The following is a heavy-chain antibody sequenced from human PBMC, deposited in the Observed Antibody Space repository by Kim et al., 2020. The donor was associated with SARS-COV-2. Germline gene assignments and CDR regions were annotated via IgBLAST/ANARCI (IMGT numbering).Heavy chain of an antibody. Sequence: TNYHPHLKRRNTISLDTSKNQFSLTLSSVTAADKAVYYCARDIRGHSYGAWGQGTLVTVSS. CDR3: ARDIRGHSYGA. J-gene: IGHJ5*02. CDR2: T. D-gene: IGHD5-18*01. V-gene: IGHV4-59*01.